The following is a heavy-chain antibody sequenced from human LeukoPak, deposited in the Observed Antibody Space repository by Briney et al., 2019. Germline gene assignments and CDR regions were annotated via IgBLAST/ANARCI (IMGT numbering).Heavy chain of an antibody. CDR1: GDSISNYY. V-gene: IGHV4-4*07. CDR3: AREDSSGWYNYFDI. J-gene: IGHJ4*02. CDR2: VSTSGST. Sequence: SETLSLTRTVSGDSISNYYWSWIRQPAGKGLEWIGRVSTSGSTNYNPSLKSRVTVSVDTSENQFSLKLTSVTAADTAVYYCAREDSSGWYNYFDIWGQGTLVTVSS. D-gene: IGHD6-19*01.